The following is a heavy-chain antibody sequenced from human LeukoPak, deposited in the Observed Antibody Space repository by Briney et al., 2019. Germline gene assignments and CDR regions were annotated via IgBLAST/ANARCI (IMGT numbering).Heavy chain of an antibody. Sequence: QTGGSLRLSCAASGFTVSSNYMSWVRQAPGKGLEWVSVIYSGGSTYYADSVKGRFTISRHNSKNTLYLQMNSLRAEDTAVYYCARERTVWGSYRSGWFDPWGQGTLVTVSS. CDR1: GFTVSSNY. CDR2: IYSGGST. CDR3: ARERTVWGSYRSGWFDP. V-gene: IGHV3-53*04. D-gene: IGHD3-16*02. J-gene: IGHJ5*02.